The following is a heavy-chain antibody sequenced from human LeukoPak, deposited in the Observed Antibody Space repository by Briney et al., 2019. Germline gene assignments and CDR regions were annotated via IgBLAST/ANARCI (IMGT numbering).Heavy chain of an antibody. V-gene: IGHV4-59*08. CDR2: IYYSGST. J-gene: IGHJ4*02. Sequence: SETLSLTCTVSGGSISSYYWSWIRQPPGKGLEWIGYIYYSGSTNYNPSLKSRVTISVDTSKNQFSLKLSSVTAADTAVYYCAGHHPRNTVDFWGQGTLVTVSS. CDR3: AGHHPRNTVDF. CDR1: GGSISSYY. D-gene: IGHD2/OR15-2a*01.